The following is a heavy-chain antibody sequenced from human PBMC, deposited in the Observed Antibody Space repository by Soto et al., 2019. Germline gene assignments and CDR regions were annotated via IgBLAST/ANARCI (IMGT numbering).Heavy chain of an antibody. D-gene: IGHD6-13*01. J-gene: IGHJ5*02. Sequence: QLQLQESGPGLVKPSETLSLTCTVSGGSISSSSYYWGWIRQPPGKGLEWIGSIYYSGSTYYNPSLKSRVTISVDTSKNQFSLKLSSVTAADTAVYYCARRHIAAALGNWFDPWGQGTLVTVSS. CDR1: GGSISSSSYY. CDR3: ARRHIAAALGNWFDP. V-gene: IGHV4-39*01. CDR2: IYYSGST.